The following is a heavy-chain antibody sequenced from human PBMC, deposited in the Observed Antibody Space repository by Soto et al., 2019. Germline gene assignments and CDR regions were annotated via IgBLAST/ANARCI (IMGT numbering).Heavy chain of an antibody. J-gene: IGHJ4*02. V-gene: IGHV1-2*04. D-gene: IGHD3-10*01. CDR1: GYTFTGYY. Sequence: ASVKVSCKASGYTFTGYYMHWVRQAPGQGLEWMGWINPNSGGTNYAQKFQGWVTMTRDTSISTAYMELSRLRPDDTAVYYRARDAPTSSGSYYNGHWFDYWGQGTLVTVSP. CDR3: ARDAPTSSGSYYNGHWFDY. CDR2: INPNSGGT.